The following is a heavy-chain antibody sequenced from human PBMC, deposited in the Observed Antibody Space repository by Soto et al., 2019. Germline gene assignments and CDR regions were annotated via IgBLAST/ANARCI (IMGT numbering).Heavy chain of an antibody. V-gene: IGHV3-7*03. J-gene: IGHJ4*02. CDR2: IRQEGTET. CDR1: GFTFSTYG. CDR3: VGGAGWELDY. Sequence: EAQLVESGGGLVQPGGSLRLSCEASGFTFSTYGMNGFRQAPGMGLEGLAIIRQEGTETHYVDSVKGRFTISRDNTKNSLFLQMNNLRADDTAVYYCVGGAGWELDYWGQGTLVTVSS. D-gene: IGHD1-26*01.